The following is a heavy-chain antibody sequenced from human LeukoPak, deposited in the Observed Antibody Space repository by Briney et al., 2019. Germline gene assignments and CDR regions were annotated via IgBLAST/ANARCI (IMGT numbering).Heavy chain of an antibody. J-gene: IGHJ4*02. CDR2: IYYSGST. CDR1: GGSISSYY. CDR3: ARHDDILTSYYIDY. Sequence: TSETLSLTCTVSGGSISSYYWSWIRQPPGKGLEWIGYIYYSGSTNYNPSLRSRVTMSIETSKNQFSLKLGSVTAADTAVYYCARHDDILTSYYIDYWGQGTLVTVSS. D-gene: IGHD3-9*01. V-gene: IGHV4-59*08.